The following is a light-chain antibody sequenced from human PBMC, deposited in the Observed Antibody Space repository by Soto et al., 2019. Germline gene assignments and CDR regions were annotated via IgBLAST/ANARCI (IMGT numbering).Light chain of an antibody. CDR3: ISHSSSSTPWV. J-gene: IGLJ3*02. Sequence: QSALTQPASVSGSPGQSITISCTGTTSDVGGHDYVSWYQQYPDKAPKLMVYEVINRPSGVSNRFSGSKSGNTASLTISGLQAEDEADYYCISHSSSSTPWVFGGGTKVTVL. CDR2: EVI. CDR1: TSDVGGHDY. V-gene: IGLV2-14*01.